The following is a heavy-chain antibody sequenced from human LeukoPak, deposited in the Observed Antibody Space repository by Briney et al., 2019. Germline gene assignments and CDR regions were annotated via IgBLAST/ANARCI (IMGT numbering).Heavy chain of an antibody. J-gene: IGHJ6*02. CDR2: ISYDGSNK. D-gene: IGHD6-13*01. CDR1: GFTFSSYA. Sequence: GGSLRLSCAASGFTFSSYAMHWVRQAPGKGLEWVAVISYDGSNKYYADSVKGRFTIPRDNSKNTLYLQMNSLRAEDTAVYYCARWGFIAAAGTTYYYGMDVWGQGTTVTVSS. CDR3: ARWGFIAAAGTTYYYGMDV. V-gene: IGHV3-30*04.